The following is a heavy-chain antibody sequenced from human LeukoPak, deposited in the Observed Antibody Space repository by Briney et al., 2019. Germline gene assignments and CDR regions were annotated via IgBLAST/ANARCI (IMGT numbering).Heavy chain of an antibody. CDR1: GYTFTGYY. J-gene: IGHJ4*02. D-gene: IGHD5-24*01. Sequence: ASVKVSCKASGYTFTGYYMHWVRQAPGQGLEWMGWINPNSGGTNYAQKFQGRVTMTRGTSISAAYMELSRLRSDGTAVYYCARGRWLQSIFDYWGQGTLVTVSS. V-gene: IGHV1-2*02. CDR3: ARGRWLQSIFDY. CDR2: INPNSGGT.